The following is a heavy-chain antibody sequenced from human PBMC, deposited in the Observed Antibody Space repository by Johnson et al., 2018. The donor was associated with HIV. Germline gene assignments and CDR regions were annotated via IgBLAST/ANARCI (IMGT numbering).Heavy chain of an antibody. CDR2: IYSDDMT. Sequence: VQLVESGGGLIQSGGSLRLSCAASGFTVSRNYMSWVRQAPGKGLEWVSVIYSDDMTYYADSVKGRFTISRDNSKNTLFLQMNSLRAEDTAVYYCARGGWGDAFDIWGQGTMVTVS. CDR1: GFTVSRNY. J-gene: IGHJ3*02. D-gene: IGHD3-16*01. CDR3: ARGGWGDAFDI. V-gene: IGHV3-53*01.